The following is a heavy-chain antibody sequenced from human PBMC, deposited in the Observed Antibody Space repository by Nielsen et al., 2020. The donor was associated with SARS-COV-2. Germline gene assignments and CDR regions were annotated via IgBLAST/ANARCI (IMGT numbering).Heavy chain of an antibody. CDR3: ARMYSSSWSTHDY. D-gene: IGHD6-13*01. V-gene: IGHV3-33*05. Sequence: GGSLRLSCAASGFTFSSYGMHWVRQAPGKGLEWVAVISYDGSNKYYADSVKGRFTISRDNSKNTLYLQVNSLRAEDTAVYYCARMYSSSWSTHDYWGQGTLVTVSS. CDR1: GFTFSSYG. CDR2: ISYDGSNK. J-gene: IGHJ4*02.